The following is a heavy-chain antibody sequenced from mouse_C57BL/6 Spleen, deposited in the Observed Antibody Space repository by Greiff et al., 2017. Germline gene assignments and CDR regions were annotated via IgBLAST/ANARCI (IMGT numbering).Heavy chain of an antibody. V-gene: IGHV5-16*01. Sequence: DVMLVESEGGLVQPGSSMKLSCTASGFNFSDYYMAWVRQVPEKGLEWVANINYDGSSTYYLDSLKSRFIISRANAKNILYLQMSSLKSEDTATYYCARDNGTGFAYWGQGTLVTVSA. CDR3: ARDNGTGFAY. CDR2: INYDGSST. J-gene: IGHJ3*01. CDR1: GFNFSDYY. D-gene: IGHD4-1*01.